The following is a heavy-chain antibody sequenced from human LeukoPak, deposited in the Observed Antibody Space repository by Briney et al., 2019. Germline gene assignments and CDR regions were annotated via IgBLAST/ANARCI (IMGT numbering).Heavy chain of an antibody. CDR1: GGSISSGSYY. V-gene: IGHV4-61*02. D-gene: IGHD2-15*01. J-gene: IGHJ4*02. Sequence: SETLSLTCTVSGGSISSGSYYWTWIRQPAGKGLEWIGRIYTSGSTNYNPSLKSRVTISVDTSKTQFSLKLSSVTAADTAVYYCARGGGSLYYFDYWGQGTLVTVSS. CDR3: ARGGGSLYYFDY. CDR2: IYTSGST.